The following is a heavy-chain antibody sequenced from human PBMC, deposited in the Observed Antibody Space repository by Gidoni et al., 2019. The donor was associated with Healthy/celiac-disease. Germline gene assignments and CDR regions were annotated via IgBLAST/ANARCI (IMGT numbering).Heavy chain of an antibody. V-gene: IGHV4-61*02. CDR3: ARVQSGSVDY. Sequence: QVQLQESGPGLVKPSQTLSLTCTVSGGSISSGSYYWSWIRQPAGKGLEWIGRIYTSGSTNYNPSLKSRVTISVDTSKNQFSLKLSSVTAADTAVYYCARVQSGSVDYWGQGTLVTVSS. CDR1: GGSISSGSYY. D-gene: IGHD5-12*01. CDR2: IYTSGST. J-gene: IGHJ4*02.